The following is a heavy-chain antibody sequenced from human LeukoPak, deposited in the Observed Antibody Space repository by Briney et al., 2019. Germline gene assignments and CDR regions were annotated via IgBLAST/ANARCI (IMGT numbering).Heavy chain of an antibody. CDR2: IYPGDSDC. CDR1: GYSFTTYW. V-gene: IGHV5-51*01. Sequence: GESLKISCKGSGYSFTTYWIGWVRQMPGKGLEWMGIIYPGDSDCRYSPSFQGQVTISVDKSISTAYLQWSSLKASDTAMYYCARLITMVRGVIHYYYGMDVWGKGTTVTVSS. J-gene: IGHJ6*04. D-gene: IGHD3-10*01. CDR3: ARLITMVRGVIHYYYGMDV.